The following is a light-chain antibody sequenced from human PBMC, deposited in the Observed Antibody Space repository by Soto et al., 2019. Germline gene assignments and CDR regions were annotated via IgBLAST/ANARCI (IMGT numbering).Light chain of an antibody. CDR1: SSDVGGYNY. V-gene: IGLV2-14*01. CDR3: SSYTSSSTHWV. Sequence: QSALTQPASVSGSPGQSITISCTGTSSDVGGYNYVSWYQQHAGKAPKLMIYEVSNRPSGVSNRFSGSKSGNTASLTISGLQAEDEADYYCSSYTSSSTHWVFGGGTKLTVL. CDR2: EVS. J-gene: IGLJ3*02.